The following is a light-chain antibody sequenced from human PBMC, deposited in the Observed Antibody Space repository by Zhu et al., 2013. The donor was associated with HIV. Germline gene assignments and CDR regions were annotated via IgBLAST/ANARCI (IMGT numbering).Light chain of an antibody. CDR3: QQYNSYPWM. CDR1: QSISSW. J-gene: IGKJ1*01. CDR2: DAS. V-gene: IGKV1-5*01. Sequence: DIQMTQSPSTLSASVGDRVTITCRASQSISSWLAWYQQKPGKAPNLLIYDASSLESGVPSRFSGSGSGTEFTLTISSLQPDDCGTYYCQQYNSYPWMFGQGTKVEIK.